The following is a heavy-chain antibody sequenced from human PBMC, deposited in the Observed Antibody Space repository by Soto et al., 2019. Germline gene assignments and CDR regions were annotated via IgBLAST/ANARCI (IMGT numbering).Heavy chain of an antibody. CDR1: GFTFSSYA. V-gene: IGHV3-23*01. CDR3: AKERHYYGSGSYYFDY. D-gene: IGHD3-10*01. J-gene: IGHJ4*02. Sequence: EVQLLESGGGLVQPGGSLRLSCAASGFTFSSYAMSWVRQAPGKGLEWVSAISGSGGSTYYADSVKGRFTISRDNSKNTLYLQMNSLRAEDTAVYYCAKERHYYGSGSYYFDYWGQGNLVTVSS. CDR2: ISGSGGST.